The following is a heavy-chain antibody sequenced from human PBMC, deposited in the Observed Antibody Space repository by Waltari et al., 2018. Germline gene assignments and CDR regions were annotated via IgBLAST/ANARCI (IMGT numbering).Heavy chain of an antibody. CDR2: IYHSGST. J-gene: IGHJ3*02. V-gene: IGHV4-38-2*01. D-gene: IGHD3-10*01. CDR3: ARLSGSYSQGAFDI. CDR1: GYSISSGDY. Sequence: QVQLQESGPGLVKPSETLSLTCAVSGYSISSGDYWGWIRQPPGKGLEWIGSIYHSGSTSYNPSLKSRVTISVDTSKNQFSLKLSSVTAADTAVYYCARLSGSYSQGAFDIWGQGTMVTVSS.